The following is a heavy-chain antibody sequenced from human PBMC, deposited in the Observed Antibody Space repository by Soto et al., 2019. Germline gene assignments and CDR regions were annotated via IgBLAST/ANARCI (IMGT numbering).Heavy chain of an antibody. CDR1: GGSISSSSYY. CDR2: IYYSGST. D-gene: IGHD6-13*01. Sequence: SETLSLTCTVSGGSISSSSYYWGWIRQPPGKGLEWIGSIYYSGSTYYNPSLKSRVTISVDTSKNQFSLKLSSVTAADTAVYYCARLGEYSSSWYGNYYYYYTDVWGKGTTVTVSS. V-gene: IGHV4-39*01. J-gene: IGHJ6*03. CDR3: ARLGEYSSSWYGNYYYYYTDV.